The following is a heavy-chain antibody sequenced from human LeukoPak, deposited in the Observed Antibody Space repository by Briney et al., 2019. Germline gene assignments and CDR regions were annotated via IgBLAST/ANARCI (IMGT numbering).Heavy chain of an antibody. CDR2: ISISSSYI. D-gene: IGHD4-11*01. CDR3: ARDLFPSTTAYFDY. V-gene: IGHV3-21*01. J-gene: IGHJ4*02. CDR1: GFTFSRYS. Sequence: GGSLRLSCAASGFTFSRYSMNWVRQAPGKGLEWVSSISISSSYIYYADSVKGRFTMSRDNAKNSLYLQMNSLRAEDTAVYYCARDLFPSTTAYFDYWGQGTLVTVSS.